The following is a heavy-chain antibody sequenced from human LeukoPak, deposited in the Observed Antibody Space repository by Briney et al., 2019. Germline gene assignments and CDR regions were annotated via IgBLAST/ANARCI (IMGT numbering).Heavy chain of an antibody. V-gene: IGHV4-39*07. J-gene: IGHJ4*02. CDR1: GGSISSYY. D-gene: IGHD3-9*01. CDR2: IYYSGST. Sequence: PSETLSLTCSVSGGSISSYYWGWIRQPPGKGLEWIGSIYYSGSTYYNPSLKSRVTISVDTSKNQFSLKLSSVTAADTAVYYCARTPSTYDILTGSHYWGQGTLVTVSS. CDR3: ARTPSTYDILTGSHY.